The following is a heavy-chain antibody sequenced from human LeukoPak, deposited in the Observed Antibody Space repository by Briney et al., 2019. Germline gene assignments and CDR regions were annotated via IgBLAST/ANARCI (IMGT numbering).Heavy chain of an antibody. CDR1: GGSFRSYY. CDR2: INHGGSP. V-gene: IGHV4-34*01. D-gene: IGHD2-2*01. CDR3: ARGQILLVPATTPGGAWFDP. J-gene: IGHJ5*02. Sequence: PSETLSLTCAVYGGSFRSYYWSWVRQPPGKGLEWIGEINHGGSPNYNPSLKSRVTISVDPSKNQFSLKLSSVTAADTAVYYCARGQILLVPATTPGGAWFDPWGQGTLVTVSS.